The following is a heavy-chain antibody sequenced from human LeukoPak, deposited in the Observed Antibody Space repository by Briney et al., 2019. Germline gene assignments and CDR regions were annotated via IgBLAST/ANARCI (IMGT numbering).Heavy chain of an antibody. V-gene: IGHV3-11*04. CDR2: ITSSGTNM. J-gene: IGHJ6*02. CDR1: GFTFSDYY. D-gene: IGHD3-16*01. CDR3: ARDGGIIRFGGQDV. Sequence: GGSLRLSCAASGFTFSDYYMSWIRQAPGKGLEWVSYITSSGTNMYYADSVKGRFTISRDNAKNSLYLQMNSLRVEDTAVYYCARDGGIIRFGGQDVWGQGTTVTVS.